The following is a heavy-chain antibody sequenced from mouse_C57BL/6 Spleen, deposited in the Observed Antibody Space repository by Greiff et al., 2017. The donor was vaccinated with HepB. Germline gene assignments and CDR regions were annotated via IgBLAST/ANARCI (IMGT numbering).Heavy chain of an antibody. CDR3: ARDRRGY. D-gene: IGHD3-2*01. CDR2: INPSTGGT. J-gene: IGHJ2*01. CDR1: GYSFTGYY. V-gene: IGHV1-42*01. Sequence: EVQLQQSGPELVKPGASVKISCKASGYSFTGYYMNWVKQSPEKSLEWIGEINPSTGGTTYNQKFKAKATLTVDKSSSTAYMQLKSLTSEDSAVYYCARDRRGYWGQGTTLTVSS.